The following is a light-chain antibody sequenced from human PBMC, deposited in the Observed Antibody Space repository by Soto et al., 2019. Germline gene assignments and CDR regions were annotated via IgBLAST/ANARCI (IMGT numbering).Light chain of an antibody. Sequence: DIVMTQSPLSLPVTPGEPASISCRSSQNLLDSNGYNYLDWYLQRPGQSPQLLIYLGSNRASGVPDRFSGSGSGTDFTLKISRVEAEDVGIYYCMQALRTPITFGPGTKVGIK. CDR1: QNLLDSNGYNY. J-gene: IGKJ3*01. V-gene: IGKV2-28*01. CDR2: LGS. CDR3: MQALRTPIT.